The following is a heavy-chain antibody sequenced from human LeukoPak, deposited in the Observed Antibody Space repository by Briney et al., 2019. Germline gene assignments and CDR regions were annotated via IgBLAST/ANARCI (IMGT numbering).Heavy chain of an antibody. CDR1: GYTFTSYD. Sequence: ASVKVSCKASGYTFTSYDINWVRQATGQGLEWMGWMNPNSGNTGYAQKFQGGVTITRNTSISTAYMELSSLRSEDTAVYYCARGRGYSYGNFDYWGQGTLVTVSS. D-gene: IGHD5-18*01. J-gene: IGHJ4*02. V-gene: IGHV1-8*03. CDR3: ARGRGYSYGNFDY. CDR2: MNPNSGNT.